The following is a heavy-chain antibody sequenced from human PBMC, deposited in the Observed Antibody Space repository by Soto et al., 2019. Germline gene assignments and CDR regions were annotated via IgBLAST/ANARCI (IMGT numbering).Heavy chain of an antibody. D-gene: IGHD5-18*01. CDR2: ISGSGGST. V-gene: IGHV3-23*01. CDR1: GFTFSSYA. Sequence: GSLRLSCASSGFTFSSYAMSWVRQAPGKGLEWVSAISGSGGSTYYADSVKGRFTISRDNSKNTLYLQMNSLRAEDTAVYYCAKDRRGYSYGNFDYWGQGTLVTVSS. J-gene: IGHJ4*02. CDR3: AKDRRGYSYGNFDY.